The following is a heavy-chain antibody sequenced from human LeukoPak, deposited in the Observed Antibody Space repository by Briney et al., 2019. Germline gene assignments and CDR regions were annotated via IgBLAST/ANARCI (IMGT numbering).Heavy chain of an antibody. Sequence: PSETLSLTCTVSGGSISSGSYYWSWIRQPAGKGLEWIGRIYTSGDTNYNPPLKSRVTISVDTSKNQFSLKLSSVTAADTAVYYCAREPYYYYYMDVWGKGTTVTVSS. CDR2: IYTSGDT. CDR1: GGSISSGSYY. V-gene: IGHV4-61*02. J-gene: IGHJ6*03. CDR3: AREPYYYYYMDV.